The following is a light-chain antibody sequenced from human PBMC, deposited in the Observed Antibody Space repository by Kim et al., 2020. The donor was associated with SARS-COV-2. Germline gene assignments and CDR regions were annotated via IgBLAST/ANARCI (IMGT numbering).Light chain of an antibody. Sequence: DIQMTQSPPSVFASVGDRVTITCRASQDVTPWLAWYQQKPGKAPNLLVFSVATLQRGVSSRFSGSGSGTHFTLTITSLRPEDAATYYCHQAHSIPWTFGQGTKLEI. V-gene: IGKV1-12*01. CDR1: QDVTPW. J-gene: IGKJ1*01. CDR3: HQAHSIPWT. CDR2: SVA.